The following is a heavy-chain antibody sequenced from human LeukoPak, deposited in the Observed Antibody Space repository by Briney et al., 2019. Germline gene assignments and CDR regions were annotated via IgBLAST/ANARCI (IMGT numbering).Heavy chain of an antibody. CDR1: GYTFTGYY. CDR3: ASTKGNWNYVSNYYYYYMDV. CDR2: INPNSGGT. V-gene: IGHV1-2*02. Sequence: VASVKVSCKASGYTFTGYYMHWVRQAPGQGPEWMGWINPNSGGTNYAQKFQGRVTMTRDTSISTAYMELSRLRSDDTAVYYCASTKGNWNYVSNYYYYYMDVWGKGTTVTVSS. D-gene: IGHD1-7*01. J-gene: IGHJ6*03.